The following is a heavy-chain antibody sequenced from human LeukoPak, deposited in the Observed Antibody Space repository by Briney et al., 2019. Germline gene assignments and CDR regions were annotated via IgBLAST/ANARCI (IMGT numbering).Heavy chain of an antibody. D-gene: IGHD3-10*01. CDR3: ARDRYYYGSGSYFFDY. J-gene: IGHJ4*02. CDR1: GGSISSGSYY. Sequence: SETLSLTCTVSGGSISSGSYYWNWIRQPAGKGLEWIGRIYTSGSTNYNPSLKSRVTMSVDTSKNQFSLKLSSVTAADTAVYYCARDRYYYGSGSYFFDYWGQGTLVTVSS. V-gene: IGHV4-61*02. CDR2: IYTSGST.